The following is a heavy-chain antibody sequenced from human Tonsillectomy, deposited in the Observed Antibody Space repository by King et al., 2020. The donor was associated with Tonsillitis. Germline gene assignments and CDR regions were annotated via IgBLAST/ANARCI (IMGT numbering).Heavy chain of an antibody. CDR1: GFTFSSYG. CDR3: AKSHLARGPWNYDSYGMDV. J-gene: IGHJ6*02. CDR2: ISYDGSNK. D-gene: IGHD3-3*02. V-gene: IGHV3-30*18. Sequence: VQLVESGGGVVQPGRSLRLSCAASGFTFSSYGMHWVRQAPGKGLEWVAVISYDGSNKYYADSVKGRFTISRDNSKNTLYLQMNSLRAEDTALYYCAKSHLARGPWNYDSYGMDVWGQGTTVTVSS.